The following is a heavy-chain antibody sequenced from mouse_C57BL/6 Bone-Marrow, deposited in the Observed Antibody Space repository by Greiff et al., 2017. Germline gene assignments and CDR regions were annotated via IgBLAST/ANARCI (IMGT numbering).Heavy chain of an antibody. Sequence: QVQLQQSGAELAKPGASVKLSCKASGYTFTSYWMHWVKQRPGQGLEWIGYINPSSGYTKYNQKFKDKATLTADKSSSTAYMQLSSLTYEDSAVYDCANAYYSNYLFAYWGQGTLVTVAA. J-gene: IGHJ3*01. CDR2: INPSSGYT. D-gene: IGHD2-5*01. CDR1: GYTFTSYW. CDR3: ANAYYSNYLFAY. V-gene: IGHV1-7*01.